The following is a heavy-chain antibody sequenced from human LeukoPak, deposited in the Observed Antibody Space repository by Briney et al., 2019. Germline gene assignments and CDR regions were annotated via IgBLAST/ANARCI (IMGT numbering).Heavy chain of an antibody. CDR1: GGSISSGNYY. V-gene: IGHV4-39*07. CDR3: ARGGGIYSSSWLRSPFDY. J-gene: IGHJ4*02. D-gene: IGHD6-13*01. CDR2: INHSGST. Sequence: SETLSLTCTVSGGSISSGNYYWSWIRQPPGKGLEWIGEINHSGSTNYNPSLKSRVTISVDTSKNQFSLKLSSVTAADTAVYYCARGGGIYSSSWLRSPFDYWGQGTLVTVSS.